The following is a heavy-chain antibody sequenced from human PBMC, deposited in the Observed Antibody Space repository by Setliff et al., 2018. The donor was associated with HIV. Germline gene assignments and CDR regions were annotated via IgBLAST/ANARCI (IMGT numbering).Heavy chain of an antibody. CDR3: AREKYGDKFDY. CDR2: IGTYSGNT. CDR1: GYTFTAYY. D-gene: IGHD2-8*01. J-gene: IGHJ4*02. V-gene: IGHV1-18*04. Sequence: ASVKVSCKASGYTFTAYYLRWVRQAPGQGLEYLGWIGTYSGNTDYAQSVQGRVTMTRDTSTGTVYMDLRSLRSDDTAMYYCAREKYGDKFDYWGQGTLVTVSS.